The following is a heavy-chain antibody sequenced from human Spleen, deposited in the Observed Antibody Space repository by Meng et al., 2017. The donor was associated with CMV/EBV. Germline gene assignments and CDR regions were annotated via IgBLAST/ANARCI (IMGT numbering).Heavy chain of an antibody. D-gene: IGHD6-6*01. Sequence: GESLKISCAASGFTFSNYEMNWVRQAPGKGLEWVSSITSSGSTIDYADSVKGRFTISRDNAKNSLYLQMNSLRADDTAVYYCARGEYSSSNDYWGQGTLVTVSS. CDR2: ITSSGSTI. V-gene: IGHV3-48*03. CDR1: GFTFSNYE. CDR3: ARGEYSSSNDY. J-gene: IGHJ4*02.